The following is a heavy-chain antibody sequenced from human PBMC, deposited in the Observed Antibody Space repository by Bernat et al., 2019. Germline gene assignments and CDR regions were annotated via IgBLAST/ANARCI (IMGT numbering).Heavy chain of an antibody. CDR2: INPKSGGT. J-gene: IGHJ4*02. Sequence: QVQLVQSGAEVKKPGASVKVSCKTSGYSFSDYYIHWVRQAPGQGLEWMGWINPKSGGTNYAQKFQGRVTMTRDTSMSTVYMEMSRLRSDDTAIYYCARDSINDDHCYDYWGQGTLVTVSS. CDR1: GYSFSDYY. V-gene: IGHV1-2*02. D-gene: IGHD1-1*01. CDR3: ARDSINDDHCYDY.